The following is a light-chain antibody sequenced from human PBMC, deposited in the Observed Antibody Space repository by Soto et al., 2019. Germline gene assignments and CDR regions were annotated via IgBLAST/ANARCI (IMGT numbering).Light chain of an antibody. J-gene: IGKJ1*01. Sequence: DIQMTQSPSTLSASVGDRVTITCRASQSISTWLAWYQQKPGKAPKILIYDVSSLENGVPSRFSGSGSGTELTLTTTRLQHADFATYYCQQYTSYWTVGQGTKVDSK. V-gene: IGKV1-5*01. CDR3: QQYTSYWT. CDR1: QSISTW. CDR2: DVS.